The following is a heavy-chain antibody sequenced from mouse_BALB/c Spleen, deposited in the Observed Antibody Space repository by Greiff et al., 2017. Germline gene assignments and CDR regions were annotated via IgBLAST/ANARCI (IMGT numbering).Heavy chain of an antibody. CDR3: ASYGNLFAY. CDR1: GFSLTSYG. J-gene: IGHJ3*01. V-gene: IGHV2-9*02. D-gene: IGHD2-1*01. Sequence: VKLMESGPGLVAPSQSLSITCTVSGFSLTSYGVHWVRQPPGKGLEWLGVIWAGGSTNYNSALMSRLSISKDNSKSQVFLQMNRLQTDDTAMYYCASYGNLFAYWGQGTLVTVSA. CDR2: IWAGGST.